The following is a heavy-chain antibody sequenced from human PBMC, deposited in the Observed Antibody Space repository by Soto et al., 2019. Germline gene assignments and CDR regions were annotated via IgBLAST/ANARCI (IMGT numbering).Heavy chain of an antibody. CDR3: TRHEGGAAADRPLDY. Sequence: SETLSLTCTVSGGSISSYYWSWIRQPPGKGLEWIGYIYYSGSTNYNPSLQSRFIMSIDASTTQFSLKLTSVTAADTAVYYCTRHEGGAAADRPLDYWGQGTLVTVSS. V-gene: IGHV4-59*08. CDR2: IYYSGST. J-gene: IGHJ4*02. CDR1: GGSISSYY. D-gene: IGHD6-13*01.